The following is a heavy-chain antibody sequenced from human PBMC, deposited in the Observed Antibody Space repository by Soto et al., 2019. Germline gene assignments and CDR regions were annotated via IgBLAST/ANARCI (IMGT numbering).Heavy chain of an antibody. D-gene: IGHD6-25*01. CDR2: IDHSDSYT. J-gene: IGHJ6*02. CDR1: GYSFTNYW. Sequence: GESLKISCKGSGYSFTNYWISWVRQMPGKGLEWMGRIDHSDSYTNYSPSFQGHVTISADKSISTAYLQWSSLKASDTAMYYCAHERRYDYGMDVWGQGTTVTVSS. CDR3: AHERRYDYGMDV. V-gene: IGHV5-10-1*01.